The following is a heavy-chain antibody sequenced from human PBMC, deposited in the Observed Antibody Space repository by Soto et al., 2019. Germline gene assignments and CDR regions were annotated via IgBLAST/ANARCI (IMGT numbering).Heavy chain of an antibody. CDR1: GHTLSELS. Sequence: ASVKVSCKVFGHTLSELSMHLVRQAPGEGLEWVGGFDREDAETVYAQKFRGRVTMTEDTSTDTAYLELSSLRSEDTAVYFCATKTLLSYFQYWGQGTLVTVSS. CDR2: FDREDAET. CDR3: ATKTLLSYFQY. J-gene: IGHJ1*01. V-gene: IGHV1-24*01. D-gene: IGHD3-16*02.